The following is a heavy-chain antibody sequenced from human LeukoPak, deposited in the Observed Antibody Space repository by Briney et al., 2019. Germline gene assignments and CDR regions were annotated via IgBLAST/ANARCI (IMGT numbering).Heavy chain of an antibody. CDR2: IIPIFGTA. D-gene: IGHD2-2*01. V-gene: IGHV1-69*05. J-gene: IGHJ5*02. CDR1: GGTFSSYA. Sequence: ASVKVSCKASGGTFSSYAISWVRQAPGQGLEWMGGIIPIFGTANYAQKFQGRVTITTDESTSTAYMELSSLRSEDTAVYYCARSQPPKYCSSTSCYPPQTGFDPWGQGTLVTVSS. CDR3: ARSQPPKYCSSTSCYPPQTGFDP.